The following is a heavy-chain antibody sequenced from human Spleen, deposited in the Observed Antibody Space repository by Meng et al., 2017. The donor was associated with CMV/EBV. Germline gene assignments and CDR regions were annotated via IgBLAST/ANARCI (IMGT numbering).Heavy chain of an antibody. CDR2: IYSGGST. D-gene: IGHD5-12*01. V-gene: IGHV3-53*01. J-gene: IGHJ5*02. Sequence: GELVESGGGVTQPGGSLRLSCAASGFTVSSNYMSWVRQAPGKGLEWVSVIYSGGSTYYADSVKGRFTISRDNSKNTLYLQMNSLRAEDTAVYYCARVSYEGWFDPWGQGTLVTVSS. CDR1: GFTVSSNY. CDR3: ARVSYEGWFDP.